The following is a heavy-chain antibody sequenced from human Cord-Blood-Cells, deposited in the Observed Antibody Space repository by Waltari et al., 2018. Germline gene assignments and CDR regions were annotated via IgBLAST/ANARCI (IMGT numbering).Heavy chain of an antibody. CDR3: ARGEAFDI. J-gene: IGHJ3*02. Sequence: QVQLQQWGAGLLKPSETLSLTCAVYGGSFSGYYWSWIRQPPGKGLELIGEINHSGSTNYNPSLKSRVTISVDTSKNQFSLKLSSVTAADTAVYYCARGEAFDIWGQGTMVTVSS. V-gene: IGHV4-34*01. CDR2: INHSGST. CDR1: GGSFSGYY.